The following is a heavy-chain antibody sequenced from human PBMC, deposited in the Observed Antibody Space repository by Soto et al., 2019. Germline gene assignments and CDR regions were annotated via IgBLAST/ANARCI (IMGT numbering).Heavy chain of an antibody. J-gene: IGHJ5*02. V-gene: IGHV4-59*08. CDR2: IYYSGST. D-gene: IGHD4-17*01. CDR3: ARTLFTYGNWFDP. Sequence: PSETLSLTCTVSGGSISSYYWSWIRQPPGKGLEWIGYIYYSGSTNYNPSLKSRVTISVDTSKNQFSLKLSSVTAADTAVYYCARTLFTYGNWFDPWGPGTLVTVSS. CDR1: GGSISSYY.